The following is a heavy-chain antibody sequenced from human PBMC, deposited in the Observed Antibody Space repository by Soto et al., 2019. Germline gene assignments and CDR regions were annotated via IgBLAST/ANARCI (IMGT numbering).Heavy chain of an antibody. CDR3: ARAVATLNLASPY. J-gene: IGHJ4*02. CDR2: INPSGGST. D-gene: IGHD5-12*01. V-gene: IGHV1-46*03. CDR1: GYTFTSYY. Sequence: ASVKVSSKASGYTFTSYYMHWVRQAPGQGLEWMGIINPSGGSTSYAQKFQGRVTMRRDTSTSTVYMELRSLRSVDTAVYYCARAVATLNLASPYWGQGTLVTVSS.